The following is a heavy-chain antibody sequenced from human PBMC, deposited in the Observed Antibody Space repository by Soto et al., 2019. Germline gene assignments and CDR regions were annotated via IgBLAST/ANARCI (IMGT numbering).Heavy chain of an antibody. V-gene: IGHV3-23*01. Sequence: GGSLRLSCAASGFTFSSYAMSWVRQAPGKGLEWVSAISGSGGSTYYADSVKGRFTISRDNSKNTRYLQMNSLRAAESAVYYCAKARFTIAAAEVVFDYWGQGPLVTVSS. CDR3: AKARFTIAAAEVVFDY. CDR1: GFTFSSYA. CDR2: ISGSGGST. D-gene: IGHD6-13*01. J-gene: IGHJ4*02.